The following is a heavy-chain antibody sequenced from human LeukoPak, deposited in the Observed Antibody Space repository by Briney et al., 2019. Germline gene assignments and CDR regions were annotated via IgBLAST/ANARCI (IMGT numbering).Heavy chain of an antibody. CDR1: GYTFTGYY. CDR3: AIVGATVGWFDP. CDR2: INPNSGGT. J-gene: IGHJ5*02. D-gene: IGHD1-26*01. Sequence: ASVRVSCKASGYTFTGYYMHWVRQAPGQGLEWMGRINPNSGGTNYAQKFQGRVTMTRDTSISTAYMELSRLGSDDTAVYYCAIVGATVGWFDPWGQGTLVTVSS. V-gene: IGHV1-2*06.